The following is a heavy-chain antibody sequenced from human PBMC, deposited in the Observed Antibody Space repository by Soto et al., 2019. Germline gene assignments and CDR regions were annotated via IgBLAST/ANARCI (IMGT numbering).Heavy chain of an antibody. Sequence: EVHLLEYGGGLVQPGGSLRLSCVVSGSTFSSDDMSWVRQAPGRGLEWVSGISDSGGSTYYADSVKGRFTISRDNDKNTLYLQMKSLRVEDTALYCCAKDGGWSLAVAGLFDYWGPGTQVTVSS. CDR2: ISDSGGST. D-gene: IGHD6-19*01. CDR1: GSTFSSDD. J-gene: IGHJ4*02. V-gene: IGHV3-23*01. CDR3: AKDGGWSLAVAGLFDY.